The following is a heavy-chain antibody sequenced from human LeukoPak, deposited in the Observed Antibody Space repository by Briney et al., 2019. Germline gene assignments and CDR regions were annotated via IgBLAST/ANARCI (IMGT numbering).Heavy chain of an antibody. CDR1: GYSFTSFW. CDR2: IYPSDSST. CDR3: GRAGFYY. V-gene: IGHV5-51*01. J-gene: IGHJ4*02. Sequence: GESLKISCKTSGYSFTSFWIGWVRQMPGKGLEWMGIIYPSDSSTIYSPSFQGQVTISVDKSIATAYLQWSSLRASDSVRYYCGRAGFYYWAQGTLVTVSS. D-gene: IGHD1-14*01.